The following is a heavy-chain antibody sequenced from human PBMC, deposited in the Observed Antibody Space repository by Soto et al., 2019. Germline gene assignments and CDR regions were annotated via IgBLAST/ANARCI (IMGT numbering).Heavy chain of an antibody. CDR1: GFTFNNYA. CDR2: ISGGGDTT. CDR3: AKGRGGSGSLTPRVDF. V-gene: IGHV3-23*01. J-gene: IGHJ4*02. D-gene: IGHD3-10*01. Sequence: EVQLLESGGGLVQPGGSLRLSCAASGFTFNNYAMTWVRQTQGKGLEWVSAISGGGDTTSYAESVKGRFTVPRDGSKNTLYLQRSRRRAEDTALYYCAKGRGGSGSLTPRVDFWGQGTLVTVSS.